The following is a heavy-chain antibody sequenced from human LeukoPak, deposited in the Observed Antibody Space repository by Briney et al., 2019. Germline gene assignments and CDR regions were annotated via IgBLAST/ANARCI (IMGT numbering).Heavy chain of an antibody. J-gene: IGHJ4*02. CDR1: GFTFSTYW. CDR2: IKPDASEK. V-gene: IGHV3-7*03. Sequence: PGGSLRLSCAASGFTFSTYWMSWVRQAPGKGLEWVAIIKPDASEKYHVDSVKGRFTISRDNSKNTLYLQMSSLRAEDTAVYYCAKGIQPIDYWGQGTLVTVSS. CDR3: AKGIQPIDY. D-gene: IGHD5-18*01.